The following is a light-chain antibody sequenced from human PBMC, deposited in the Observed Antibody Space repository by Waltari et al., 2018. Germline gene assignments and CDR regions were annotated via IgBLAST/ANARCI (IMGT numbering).Light chain of an antibody. CDR1: QSIGRS. Sequence: EIMLTQSPGTLSLSPGERATLPRRTSQSIGRSLAWYQQKPGQAPRLLIYGASSRATDIPDRFSGSGSGTDFSLTINTLEPEDCALYYCQHYGRLPVTFGQGTKVEIK. V-gene: IGKV3-20*01. J-gene: IGKJ1*01. CDR2: GAS. CDR3: QHYGRLPVT.